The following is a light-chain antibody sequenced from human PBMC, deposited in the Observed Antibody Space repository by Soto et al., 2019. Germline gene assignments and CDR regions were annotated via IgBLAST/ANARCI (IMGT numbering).Light chain of an antibody. Sequence: QSAPTQPASVSGSPGQSITISCTGASGDVFSYDGVSWYQHHPGKAPKLILYDVSKRPSGVSNRFSGSKSGHMASLTISGLQAEDEADYYCCLYAYNSGWLFGGGTKLTVL. J-gene: IGLJ3*02. V-gene: IGLV2-23*02. CDR3: CLYAYNSGWL. CDR2: DVS. CDR1: SGDVFSYDG.